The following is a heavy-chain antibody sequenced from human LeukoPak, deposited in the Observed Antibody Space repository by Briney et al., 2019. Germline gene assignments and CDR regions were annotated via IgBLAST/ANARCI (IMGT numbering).Heavy chain of an antibody. Sequence: PGRSLRLSCAASAFTFSKFWMHWVRQVPGKGLVWVSRINGDGSSTNYADSVKGRFTISRDNAKNTVYLQMNSLRAEDTAVYYCARGIEARPFYFDFWGQGTLVTVSS. CDR3: ARGIEARPFYFDF. J-gene: IGHJ4*02. D-gene: IGHD6-6*01. CDR1: AFTFSKFW. CDR2: INGDGSST. V-gene: IGHV3-74*01.